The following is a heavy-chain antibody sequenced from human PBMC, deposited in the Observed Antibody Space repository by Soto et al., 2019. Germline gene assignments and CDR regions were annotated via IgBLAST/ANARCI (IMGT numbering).Heavy chain of an antibody. J-gene: IGHJ5*02. D-gene: IGHD6-19*01. CDR2: IMPLFGTT. Sequence: SVKVSCKASGGNFSSHGISWVRQAPGQGLEFMGGIMPLFGTTNYAQKFRGRVTVTADESTRTVYMELSSLGSEDTAIYYCARVSGRGWYNWFDPWGQGTPVPVSS. CDR3: ARVSGRGWYNWFDP. V-gene: IGHV1-69*13. CDR1: GGNFSSHG.